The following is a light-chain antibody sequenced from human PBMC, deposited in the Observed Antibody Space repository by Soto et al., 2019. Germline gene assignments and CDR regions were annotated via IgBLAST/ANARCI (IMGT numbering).Light chain of an antibody. CDR3: GSYTGSIYV. J-gene: IGLJ1*01. CDR2: EVS. Sequence: QSALTQPASVSGSPGQSITISCTGSSSDVGGYKFVCWYQQHPGKAPKLIIYEVSNRPSGFSSRFSGSRSGNTASLTSTGLQAEDEAEYYCGSYTGSIYVFGTGTKLTVL. V-gene: IGLV2-14*01. CDR1: SSDVGGYKF.